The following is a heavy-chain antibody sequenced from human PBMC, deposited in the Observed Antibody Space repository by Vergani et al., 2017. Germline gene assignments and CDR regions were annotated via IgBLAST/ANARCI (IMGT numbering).Heavy chain of an antibody. J-gene: IGHJ5*02. Sequence: QVHLVESGGGVVQPGRSLRLSCVVSGFTPSYYGMHWVRQAPGKGLEWVAVTWYDGNNKQYADSVKGRFTISRDNSKRTMYLQMNSLRDEDTGVYYCARDLRLLYNRFDPWGQGTLVTVSS. CDR2: TWYDGNNK. D-gene: IGHD1-14*01. V-gene: IGHV3-33*08. CDR3: ARDLRLLYNRFDP. CDR1: GFTPSYYG.